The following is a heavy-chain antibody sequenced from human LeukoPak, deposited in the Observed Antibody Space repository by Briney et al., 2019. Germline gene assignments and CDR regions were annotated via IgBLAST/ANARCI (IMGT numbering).Heavy chain of an antibody. V-gene: IGHV1-3*04. J-gene: IGHJ4*02. CDR2: IHTGKRNT. CDR3: ARDESD. CDR1: GYTFTKYA. Sequence: ASEKGSCKTSGYTFTKYALHWDLQAPGQGIESLGCIHTGKRNTRYSQKLQDRVTLTRDTSATTAYMELSSLRSEDTAVYYCARDESDWGQGTLVTVSS.